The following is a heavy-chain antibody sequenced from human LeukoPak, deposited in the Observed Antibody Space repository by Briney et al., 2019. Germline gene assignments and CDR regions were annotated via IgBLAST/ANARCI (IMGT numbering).Heavy chain of an antibody. V-gene: IGHV4-34*01. CDR3: ARVGAGDSGWLYWFDP. CDR1: GGSFSGYY. CDR2: VNHSGST. Sequence: SETLSLTCAVYGGSFSGYYWSWIRQPPGKGLEWIGQVNHSGSTKYNASLKSRVTISVDTSKNQFSLKLSSVTAADTAVYYCARVGAGDSGWLYWFDPWGQGTVVTISS. J-gene: IGHJ5*02. D-gene: IGHD6-19*01.